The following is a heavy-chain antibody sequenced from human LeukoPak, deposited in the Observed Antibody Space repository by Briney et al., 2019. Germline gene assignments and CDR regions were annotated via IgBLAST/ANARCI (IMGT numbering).Heavy chain of an antibody. J-gene: IGHJ6*03. CDR1: GFTFSSYA. V-gene: IGHV3-7*01. CDR3: ARGDYMDV. Sequence: GGSLRLSCAASGFTFSSYAMSWVRQAPGKGLEWVANIKQDGSEKYYVDSVKGRFTISRDNAKNSLYLQMNSLRAEDTAVYYCARGDYMDVWGKGTTVTISS. CDR2: IKQDGSEK.